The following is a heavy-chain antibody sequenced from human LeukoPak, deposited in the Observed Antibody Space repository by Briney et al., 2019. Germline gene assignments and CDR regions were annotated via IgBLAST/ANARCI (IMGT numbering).Heavy chain of an antibody. CDR1: VGTFSSYA. J-gene: IGHJ4*02. CDR3: ARGSTYYDILTGLITASPFDY. Sequence: GASVKVSCKASVGTFSSYAIRWVRQAPGQGLEWMGRIIPILGIANYAQKFQGRVTITADKSTSTAYMELSSLRSEDTAVYYCARGSTYYDILTGLITASPFDYWGQGTLVTVSS. D-gene: IGHD3-9*01. V-gene: IGHV1-69*04. CDR2: IIPILGIA.